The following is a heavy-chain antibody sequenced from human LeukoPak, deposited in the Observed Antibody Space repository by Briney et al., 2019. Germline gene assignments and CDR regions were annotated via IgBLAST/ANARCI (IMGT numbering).Heavy chain of an antibody. D-gene: IGHD4-17*01. V-gene: IGHV3-23*01. CDR1: GFTFSSYA. J-gene: IGHJ4*02. CDR2: ISGSGGST. CDR3: AKVQDYGDYVWYFDY. Sequence: PGGSLRLSCAASGFTFSSYAMSWVRQAPGKGLEWVSAISGSGGSTYYADSVKGRFTISRDNSKNTLYLQMNSLRAKDTAVYYCAKVQDYGDYVWYFDYWGQGTLVTVSS.